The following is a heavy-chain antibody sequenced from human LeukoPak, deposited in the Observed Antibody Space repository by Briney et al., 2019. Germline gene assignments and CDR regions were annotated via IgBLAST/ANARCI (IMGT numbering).Heavy chain of an antibody. CDR3: ARVRGVAGTFSYYYYYMDV. V-gene: IGHV6-1*01. CDR2: TYYRSKWYN. J-gene: IGHJ6*03. D-gene: IGHD6-19*01. CDR1: GDSVSSNSAA. Sequence: SQTLSLTCAISGDSVSSNSAAWNWIRQSPSRGLEWLGRTYYRSKWYNDYAVSVKSRITINPDTSKNQFSLQLNSVTPEDTAVYYCARVRGVAGTFSYYYYYMDVWGKGTTVTVSS.